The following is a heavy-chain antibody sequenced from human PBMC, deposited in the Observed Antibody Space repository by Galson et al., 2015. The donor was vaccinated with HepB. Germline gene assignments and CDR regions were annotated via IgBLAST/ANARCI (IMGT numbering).Heavy chain of an antibody. CDR1: GYTFTTNG. CDR3: ARDRNYRFDY. J-gene: IGHJ4*02. D-gene: IGHD1-7*01. V-gene: IGHV1-18*04. Sequence: SVKVSCKASGYTFTTNGISWVRQAPGQGLEWMGWISANSGNTKYAQNLQGRVTLTRDTSTSTAYLELRSLRSDDTAAYYCARDRNYRFDYWGQGTLVTVSS. CDR2: ISANSGNT.